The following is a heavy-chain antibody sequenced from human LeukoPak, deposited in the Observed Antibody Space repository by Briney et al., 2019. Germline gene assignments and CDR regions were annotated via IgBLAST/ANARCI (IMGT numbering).Heavy chain of an antibody. D-gene: IGHD4-17*01. J-gene: IGHJ4*02. CDR2: IIPIFGTA. Sequence: ASVKVSCKASGGTFSSYAISWVRQAPGQGLEWMGGIIPIFGTANYAQKFQGRVTITADGSTSTAYMELSSLRSEDTAVYYCARDPKYGDYYDYWGQGTLVTVSS. CDR1: GGTFSSYA. CDR3: ARDPKYGDYYDY. V-gene: IGHV1-69*01.